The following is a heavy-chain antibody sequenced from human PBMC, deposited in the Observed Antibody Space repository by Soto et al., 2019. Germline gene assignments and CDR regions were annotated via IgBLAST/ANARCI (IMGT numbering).Heavy chain of an antibody. CDR1: GFTFSDYY. CDR3: ATLSTQFDR. Sequence: QVLLVESGGGLVKPGGSLRLSCAASGFTFSDYYMSWIRQARGMGLEWVSYISGSGNSIYYADSVKGRFTISRDNAKNSLYLQMNSLRVEDTAVYYCATLSTQFDRWGQGNLVTVSS. J-gene: IGHJ5*02. CDR2: ISGSGNSI. D-gene: IGHD1-1*01. V-gene: IGHV3-11*01.